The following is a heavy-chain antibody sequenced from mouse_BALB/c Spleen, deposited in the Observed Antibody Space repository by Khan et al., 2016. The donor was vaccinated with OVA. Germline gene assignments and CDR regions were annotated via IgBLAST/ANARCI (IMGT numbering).Heavy chain of an antibody. CDR1: GFTFSTYG. CDR2: VSTGGHYT. D-gene: IGHD1-1*01. J-gene: IGHJ3*01. Sequence: EVQGVESGGDVVKPGGSLKLSCAASGFTFSTYGMSWVRQTPDKRLEWVATVSTGGHYTYYPDTVKGRFTISRDNAKDTLYLQMSSLKSEDTAMFYCSRLAYFYDSEGFAYCGQGTLVTVSA. V-gene: IGHV5-6*01. CDR3: SRLAYFYDSEGFAY.